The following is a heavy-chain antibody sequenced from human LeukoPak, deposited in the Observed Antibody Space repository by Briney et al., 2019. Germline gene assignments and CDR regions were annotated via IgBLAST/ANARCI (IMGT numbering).Heavy chain of an antibody. J-gene: IGHJ6*03. D-gene: IGHD5-12*01. CDR2: IYYSGST. Sequence: SETLSLTCTVSGGSISSSSYYWGWIRQPPGKGLEWIGSIYYSGSTYYNPSLKSRVTISVDTSKNQFSLKLSSVTAADTAVYYCARVCGGYSGYDFRPENYYYYMDVWGKGTTVTVSS. CDR3: ARVCGGYSGYDFRPENYYYYMDV. CDR1: GGSISSSSYY. V-gene: IGHV4-39*07.